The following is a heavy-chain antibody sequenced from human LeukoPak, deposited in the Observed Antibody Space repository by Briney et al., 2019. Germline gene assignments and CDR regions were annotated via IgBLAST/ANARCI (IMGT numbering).Heavy chain of an antibody. CDR2: ISAYNGAS. V-gene: IGHV1-18*01. J-gene: IGHJ6*03. CDR3: AREGLTATGVNYYYHMDV. D-gene: IGHD5-18*01. Sequence: ASVKVSCKASGFTFTSWTFSWVRQAPGQGLEWMGWISAYNGASNYAQKLQGRVTMTTDASTDTVYMELRSLRSDDTAVYFCAREGLTATGVNYYYHMDVWGEGTSVTVSS. CDR1: GFTFTSWT.